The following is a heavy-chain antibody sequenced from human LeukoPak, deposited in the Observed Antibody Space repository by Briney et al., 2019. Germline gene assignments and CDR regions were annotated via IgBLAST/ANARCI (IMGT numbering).Heavy chain of an antibody. CDR1: GSTFSSYA. CDR2: ISGSGGST. V-gene: IGHV3-23*01. J-gene: IGHJ4*02. CDR3: AKTRGWPYYFDY. Sequence: GGSLRLSCAASGSTFSSYAMSWVRQAPGKGLEWVSAISGSGGSTYYADSVKGRFTISRDNSKNTLYLQMNSLRAEDTAVYYCAKTRGWPYYFDYWGQGTLVTVSS. D-gene: IGHD6-19*01.